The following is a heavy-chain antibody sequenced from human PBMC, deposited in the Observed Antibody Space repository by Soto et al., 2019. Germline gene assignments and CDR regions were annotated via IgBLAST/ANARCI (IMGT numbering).Heavy chain of an antibody. V-gene: IGHV4-30-2*01. J-gene: IGHJ4*02. CDR3: ASEYYYGSGTDF. D-gene: IGHD3-10*01. CDR2: IYHSGST. Sequence: QLQLQESGSGLVKPSQTLSLTCAVSGGSISSGGYSWSWIRQPPGKGLEWIGYIYHSGSTYYNPSLKSRVSISVDRSKNQFSLKLSSVTASDTAVYYCASEYYYGSGTDFWGQGTLVTVSS. CDR1: GGSISSGGYS.